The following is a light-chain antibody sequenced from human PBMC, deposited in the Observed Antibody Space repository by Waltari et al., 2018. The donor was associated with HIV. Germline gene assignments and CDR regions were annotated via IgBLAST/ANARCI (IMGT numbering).Light chain of an antibody. Sequence: QSALTQPAYVSGSPGQSTTLSCSGTWSDIGSYDLVSWYQHFPGKAPKRILYDVNERPSGVSPLYTCSKSGNTASHVIPGLQSEDEADYYCCSYAGSATFVVFGGGTRLTV. CDR2: DVN. J-gene: IGLJ3*02. CDR3: CSYAGSATFVV. CDR1: WSDIGSYDL. V-gene: IGLV2-23*02.